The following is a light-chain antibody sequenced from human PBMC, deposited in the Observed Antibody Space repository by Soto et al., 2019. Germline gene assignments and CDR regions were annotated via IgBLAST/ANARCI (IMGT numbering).Light chain of an antibody. CDR2: DVS. Sequence: QSALTQPASVSGSPGQSITISCTGTSSDVGGSKYVSWYQQHPGQAPKLMIYDVSNRPSGISDRFSGSKSGYTASLTISWLQTEDEADDYCSSYGGSSSTLSVFGTGTQVTVL. V-gene: IGLV2-14*03. J-gene: IGLJ1*01. CDR1: SSDVGGSKY. CDR3: SSYGGSSSTLSV.